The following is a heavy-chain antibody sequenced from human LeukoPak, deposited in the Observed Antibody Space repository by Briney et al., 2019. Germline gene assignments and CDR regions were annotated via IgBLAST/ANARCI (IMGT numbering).Heavy chain of an antibody. J-gene: IGHJ4*02. V-gene: IGHV4-34*01. CDR1: GGSFSGYY. CDR2: INHSGST. CDR3: ARRFGT. D-gene: IGHD3-16*01. Sequence: PSETLSLTCAVYGGSFSGYYWSWVRQPPGKGLEWIGEINHSGSTNYNPSLKSRVTISVDTSKNQFSLRLRSVTAADTAVYYCARRFGTWGQGTLVTVSS.